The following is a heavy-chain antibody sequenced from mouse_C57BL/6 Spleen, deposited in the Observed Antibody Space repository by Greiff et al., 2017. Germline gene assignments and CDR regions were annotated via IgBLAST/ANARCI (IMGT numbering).Heavy chain of an antibody. CDR1: GFTFSDYG. D-gene: IGHD1-1*01. Sequence: EVKLVESGGGLVKPGGSLKLSCAASGFTFSDYGMHWVRQAPEKGLEWVAYISSGSSTIYYADTVKGRFTISRDNAKNTLFLQMTSLRSEDTAMYYCARGGSSPWSYFDYWGQGTTLTVSS. J-gene: IGHJ2*01. CDR2: ISSGSSTI. V-gene: IGHV5-17*01. CDR3: ARGGSSPWSYFDY.